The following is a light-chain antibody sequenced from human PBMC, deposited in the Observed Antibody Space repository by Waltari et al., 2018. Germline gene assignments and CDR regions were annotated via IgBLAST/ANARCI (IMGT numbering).Light chain of an antibody. V-gene: IGKV3-15*01. Sequence: DIVMTHSPAAMSVSPGERATLSCRASQSISNNLAWYQHEPGQPPRLLISGASTRATGVPARFSGSGSGTEFTLTISSLQSEDSAIYFCQQYNTWPPSTFGQGTKLEIK. CDR1: QSISNN. CDR3: QQYNTWPPST. J-gene: IGKJ2*02. CDR2: GAS.